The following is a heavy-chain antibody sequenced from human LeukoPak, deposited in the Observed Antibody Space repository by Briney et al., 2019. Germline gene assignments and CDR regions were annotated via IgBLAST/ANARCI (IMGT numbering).Heavy chain of an antibody. J-gene: IGHJ4*02. CDR2: INPNSGGT. Sequence: ASVKVSCKASGYTFTGYYMHWVRQAPGQGLEWMGWINPNSGGTNYAQKFQGRVTMTRDTSISTAYMELSRLRSDDTAVYYCARDLFTMVRGVNKGIDYWGQGTLVTVPS. CDR3: ARDLFTMVRGVNKGIDY. V-gene: IGHV1-2*02. CDR1: GYTFTGYY. D-gene: IGHD3-10*01.